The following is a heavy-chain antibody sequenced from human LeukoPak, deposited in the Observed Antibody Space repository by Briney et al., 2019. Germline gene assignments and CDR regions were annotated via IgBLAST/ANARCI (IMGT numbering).Heavy chain of an antibody. D-gene: IGHD4-23*01. Sequence: GGSLRLSCAASGFTFSSYGMHWVRQAPGKGLEWVAFIRYDGSNKYYADSVKGRFTISRDNAKNSLYLQMNSLRAEDTAVYYCARIGDGGKEGGYFDYWGQGTLVTVSS. CDR1: GFTFSSYG. J-gene: IGHJ4*02. V-gene: IGHV3-30*02. CDR3: ARIGDGGKEGGYFDY. CDR2: IRYDGSNK.